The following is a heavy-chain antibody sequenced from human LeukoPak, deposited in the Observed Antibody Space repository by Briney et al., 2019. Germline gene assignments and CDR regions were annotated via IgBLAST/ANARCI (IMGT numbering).Heavy chain of an antibody. CDR1: GGSISSGGYY. Sequence: PSQTLSLTCTVSGGSISSGGYYWSWIRQPPGKGLEWIGEINHSGSTYYNPSLKSRVTMSVDTSKNQFSLKLSSVTAVDTAVYYCARKSKESSGPVEDAFDIWGQGTMVTVST. D-gene: IGHD6-19*01. V-gene: IGHV4-30-2*01. CDR3: ARKSKESSGPVEDAFDI. CDR2: INHSGST. J-gene: IGHJ3*02.